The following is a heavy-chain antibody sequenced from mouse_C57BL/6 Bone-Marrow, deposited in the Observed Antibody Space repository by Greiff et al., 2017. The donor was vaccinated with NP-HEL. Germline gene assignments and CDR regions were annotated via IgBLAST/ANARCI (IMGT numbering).Heavy chain of an antibody. D-gene: IGHD2-1*01. Sequence: QVQLKESGAELASPGASVTLSCKASGYTFTDYIMNWVKKRPGQGLEWIGRIYPVSGETNYNQKFMGKATFSVDRSSSTVYMVLNSLTSEDPAVYYCGRFYGNYLYYAMDYWGQGTSVTVSS. CDR1: GYTFTDYI. J-gene: IGHJ4*01. V-gene: IGHV1-11*01. CDR3: GRFYGNYLYYAMDY. CDR2: IYPVSGET.